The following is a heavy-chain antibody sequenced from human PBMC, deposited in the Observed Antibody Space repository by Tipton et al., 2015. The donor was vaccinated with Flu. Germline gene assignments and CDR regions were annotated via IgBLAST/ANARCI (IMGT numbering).Heavy chain of an antibody. CDR1: GGSISSGSYY. CDR3: ARGGQWLDEYFQH. V-gene: IGHV4-61*02. CDR2: IYTSGST. Sequence: LRLSCTVSGGSISSGSYYWSWIRQPAGKGLEWIGRIYTSGSTNYSPSLKSRVTISVDTSKNQFSLKLSSVTAADTAVYYCARGGQWLDEYFQHWGQGTLVTVSS. J-gene: IGHJ1*01. D-gene: IGHD6-19*01.